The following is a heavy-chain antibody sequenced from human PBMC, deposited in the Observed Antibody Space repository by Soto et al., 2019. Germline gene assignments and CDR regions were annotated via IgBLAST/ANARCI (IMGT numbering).Heavy chain of an antibody. CDR2: IYYSGST. CDR3: ARGGGGYSYGDNWFDP. Sequence: SETLSLTCTVSGGSISSYYWSWIRQPPGKGLEWIGYIYYSGSTNYNPSLKSRVTISVDTSKNQFSLKLSSVTAADTAVYYCARGGGGYSYGDNWFDPWGQGTLVTVPQ. J-gene: IGHJ5*02. CDR1: GGSISSYY. V-gene: IGHV4-59*01. D-gene: IGHD5-18*01.